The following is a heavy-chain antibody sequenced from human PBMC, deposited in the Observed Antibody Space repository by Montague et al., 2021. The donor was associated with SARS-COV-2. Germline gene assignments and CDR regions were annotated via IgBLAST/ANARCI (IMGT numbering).Heavy chain of an antibody. V-gene: IGHV2-5*01. CDR2: IYSNDEK. CDR3: AHLIRYYDIFTGIPFDY. D-gene: IGHD3-9*01. Sequence: VKPTQTLTLTCTFSGFSLSTPNVGVGWIRQPPGKALEWVAVIYSNDEKRYSPSLRNRLTITKDTAKNQVVLSLTYVDSVDTATYYCAHLIRYYDIFTGIPFDYWGQGSQVTVSS. J-gene: IGHJ4*02. CDR1: GFSLSTPNVG.